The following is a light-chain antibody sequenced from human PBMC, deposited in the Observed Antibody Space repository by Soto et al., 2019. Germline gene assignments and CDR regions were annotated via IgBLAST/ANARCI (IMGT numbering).Light chain of an antibody. V-gene: IGKV1-33*01. CDR2: DAS. J-gene: IGKJ4*01. CDR1: HDIGTS. CDR3: QQDDNRPII. Sequence: QGPQPPSPLHALVADCVAIPGQASHDIGTSLNWYQQKRGKAPKLLIYDASILETGVPSRFSGGGSGTDFIFTISSLQPEDIATYYCQQDDNRPIIFGGGTKVDIK.